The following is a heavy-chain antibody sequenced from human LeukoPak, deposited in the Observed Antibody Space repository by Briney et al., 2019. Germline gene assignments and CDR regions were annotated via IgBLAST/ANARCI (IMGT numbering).Heavy chain of an antibody. CDR2: IWYDGSNK. CDR1: GFTFSSYG. V-gene: IGHV3-33*01. D-gene: IGHD2-2*01. J-gene: IGHJ4*02. CDR3: ARGYCSSTSCPMVYFDY. Sequence: GGSLRLSCAASGFTFSSYGMHWVRQAPGKGLEWVAVIWYDGSNKYYADSVKGRFTISRGNSKNTLYLQMNSLRAEDTAVYYCARGYCSSTSCPMVYFDYWGQGTLVTVSS.